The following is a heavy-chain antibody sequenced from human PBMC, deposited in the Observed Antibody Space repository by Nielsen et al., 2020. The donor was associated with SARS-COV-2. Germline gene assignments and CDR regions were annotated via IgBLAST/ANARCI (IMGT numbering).Heavy chain of an antibody. V-gene: IGHV5-51*01. CDR3: ARHPSYSSGWYVGGYYFDY. J-gene: IGHJ4*02. D-gene: IGHD6-19*01. CDR2: IYPGDSDT. Sequence: VRPMPGKGLEWMGIIYPGDSDTRYSPSFQGQVTISADKSISTAYLQWSSLKASDTAMYYCARHPSYSSGWYVGGYYFDYWGQGTLVTVSS.